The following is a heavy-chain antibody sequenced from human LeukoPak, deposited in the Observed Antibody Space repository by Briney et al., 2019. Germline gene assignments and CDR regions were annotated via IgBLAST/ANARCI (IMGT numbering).Heavy chain of an antibody. J-gene: IGHJ3*02. D-gene: IGHD3-10*01. CDR2: IYYSGST. CDR3: ARPGVDIYGAGSSDAFDI. Sequence: SETLSLTCTVSGGSISVYYWSWIRQPPGKGLEWIGYIYYSGSTSYNPSLKSRVTISVDTSKSQFSLKLSSVTAADTAVYYCARPGVDIYGAGSSDAFDIWGQGTMVTVSS. V-gene: IGHV4-59*01. CDR1: GGSISVYY.